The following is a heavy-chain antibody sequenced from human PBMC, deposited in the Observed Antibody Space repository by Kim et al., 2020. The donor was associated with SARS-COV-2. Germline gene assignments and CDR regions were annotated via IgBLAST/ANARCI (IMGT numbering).Heavy chain of an antibody. V-gene: IGHV4-39*07. CDR1: GGSISSSSYY. CDR3: ARDAVGFIVGATSDAFDI. CDR2: IYYSGST. Sequence: SETLSLTCTVSGGSISSSSYYWGWIRQPPGKGLEWIGSIYYSGSTYYNPSLKSRVTISVDTSKNQFSLKLSSVTAADTAVYYCARDAVGFIVGATSDAFDIWGQGTMVTVSS. D-gene: IGHD1-26*01. J-gene: IGHJ3*02.